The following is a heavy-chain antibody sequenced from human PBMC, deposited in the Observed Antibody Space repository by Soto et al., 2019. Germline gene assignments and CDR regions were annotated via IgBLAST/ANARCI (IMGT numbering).Heavy chain of an antibody. J-gene: IGHJ6*02. CDR2: TYYKSKWNN. Sequence: TLSLTCVISGDSVSSNSAGWNWIRQSPSRGLEWLGRTYYKSKWNNDYALSVKSRITINPDTSKNQFSLHLYSVTPEDTAVYYCTGITWFRGMDVWGQGTPVTVSS. D-gene: IGHD3-10*01. CDR1: GDSVSSNSAG. CDR3: TGITWFRGMDV. V-gene: IGHV6-1*01.